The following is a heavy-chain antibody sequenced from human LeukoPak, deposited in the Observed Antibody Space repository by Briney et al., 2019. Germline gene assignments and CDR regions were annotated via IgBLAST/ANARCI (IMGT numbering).Heavy chain of an antibody. D-gene: IGHD6-13*01. CDR1: GYTFTSYD. J-gene: IGHJ4*02. CDR3: ARIRGIAAAPTPGY. Sequence: ASVKVSCKASGYTFTSYDINWVRQATGQGLEWMGWMNPNSGNTGYAQKFQGRVTMTRNTSISTAYMELSSLRSEDTAVYYCARIRGIAAAPTPGYWGQGTLLTVSS. CDR2: MNPNSGNT. V-gene: IGHV1-8*01.